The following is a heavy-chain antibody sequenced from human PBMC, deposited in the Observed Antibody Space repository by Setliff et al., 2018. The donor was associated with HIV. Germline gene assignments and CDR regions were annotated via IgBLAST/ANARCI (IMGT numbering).Heavy chain of an antibody. V-gene: IGHV4-38-2*01. Sequence: SETLSLTCSVSDYSISTTYFWGWIRQPPGEGLEWIVSFYHSGDTYYNPSLKSRVTISVDTSKNQFSLKLSSVTAADTAVYYCARRDQYGGSPYFESWGQGALV. CDR2: FYHSGDT. CDR3: ARRDQYGGSPYFES. CDR1: DYSISTTYF. D-gene: IGHD3-10*01. J-gene: IGHJ4*02.